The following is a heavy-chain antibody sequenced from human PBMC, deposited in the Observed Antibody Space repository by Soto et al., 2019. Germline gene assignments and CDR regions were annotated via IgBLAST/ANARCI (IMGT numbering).Heavy chain of an antibody. Sequence: EVQLLESGGGLVQPGGSLRLSCAASGFTFSSYAMSWVRQAAGKGREWVSAISGSGGSTYYADSVKGRFTISRDNSKNTLYLQMNSLRAEDTAVYYCAKGAFIVVVVAATNWFDPWGQGTLVTVSS. CDR2: ISGSGGST. J-gene: IGHJ5*02. CDR1: GFTFSSYA. V-gene: IGHV3-23*01. CDR3: AKGAFIVVVVAATNWFDP. D-gene: IGHD2-15*01.